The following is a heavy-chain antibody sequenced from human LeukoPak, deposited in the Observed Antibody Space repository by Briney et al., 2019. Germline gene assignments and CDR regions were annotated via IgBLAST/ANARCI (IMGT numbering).Heavy chain of an antibody. D-gene: IGHD3-10*01. CDR1: GYTFISDA. CDR3: ARWQSPYYYGSRPRGVMSDY. Sequence: RGSLRLSCEASGYTFISDALNWVRQAPGQGLEWMGWIKTNTGNPTYAQGLTGRFVFSLDTSASTTYLQISSLKAEDTAVYYCARWQSPYYYGSRPRGVMSDYWGEGTLVTVSS. J-gene: IGHJ4*02. V-gene: IGHV7-4-1*02. CDR2: IKTNTGNP.